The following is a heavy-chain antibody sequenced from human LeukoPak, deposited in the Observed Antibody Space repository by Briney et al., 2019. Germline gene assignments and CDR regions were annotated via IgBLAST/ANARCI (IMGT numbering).Heavy chain of an antibody. J-gene: IGHJ4*02. Sequence: GGSLILSCAASGFIFSNFWMRWVRQAPGKGLEWVANIKRDGSEQYYVDSVKGRFIISRDNAKNSVSLQMSSLGAEDTAVYYCGGGPGYWGQGTLVTVSS. D-gene: IGHD2-15*01. CDR2: IKRDGSEQ. CDR1: GFIFSNFW. CDR3: GGGPGY. V-gene: IGHV3-7*01.